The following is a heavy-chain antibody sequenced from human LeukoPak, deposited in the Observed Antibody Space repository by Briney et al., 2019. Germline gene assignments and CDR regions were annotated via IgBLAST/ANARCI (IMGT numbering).Heavy chain of an antibody. J-gene: IGHJ4*02. CDR1: GGSFSGCY. CDR3: ASLHYYGSGRPIDY. CDR2: INHSGST. V-gene: IGHV4-34*01. Sequence: SETLSLTCAVYGGSFSGCYWSWIRQPPGKGLEWIGEINHSGSTNYNPSLKSRVTISVDTSKNQFSLKLSSVTAADTAVYYCASLHYYGSGRPIDYWGQGTLVTVSS. D-gene: IGHD3-10*01.